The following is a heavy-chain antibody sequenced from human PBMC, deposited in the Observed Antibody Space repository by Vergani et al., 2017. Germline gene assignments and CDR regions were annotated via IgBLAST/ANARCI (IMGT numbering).Heavy chain of an antibody. V-gene: IGHV1-46*03. CDR2: INPSGGST. Sequence: QVQLVQSGAEVKKPGASVKVSCKASGYTFTSYYMHWVRQAPGQGLEWMGIINPSGGSTSYAQKFQGRVTMTRDTSTSTVYMELSCPRSEDSAVYYCARDTSGWSDPKQAFVFWGQGTMVTVSS. CDR1: GYTFTSYY. CDR3: ARDTSGWSDPKQAFVF. J-gene: IGHJ3*01. D-gene: IGHD6-19*01.